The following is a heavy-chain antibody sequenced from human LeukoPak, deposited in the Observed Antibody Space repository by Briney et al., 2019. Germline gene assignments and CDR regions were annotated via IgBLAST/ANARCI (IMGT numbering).Heavy chain of an antibody. Sequence: SETLSLTCAVYGGSFSGCYWSWIRQPPGKGLEWIGEINHSGSTNYNPSLKSRVTISVDTSKNQFSLKLSSVTAADTAVYYCAREVDVGYNWNFNWFDPWGQGTLVTVSS. D-gene: IGHD1-7*01. CDR1: GGSFSGCY. CDR3: AREVDVGYNWNFNWFDP. V-gene: IGHV4-34*01. CDR2: INHSGST. J-gene: IGHJ5*02.